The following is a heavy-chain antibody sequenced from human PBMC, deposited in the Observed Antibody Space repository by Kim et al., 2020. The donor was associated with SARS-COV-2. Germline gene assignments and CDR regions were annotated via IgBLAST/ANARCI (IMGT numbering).Heavy chain of an antibody. Sequence: GNTNYAQKLQGRVTMTTDTSTSTAYMELRSLRSDDTAVYYCARDLDGMDVWGQGTTVTVSS. D-gene: IGHD3-16*01. CDR2: GNT. CDR3: ARDLDGMDV. J-gene: IGHJ6*02. V-gene: IGHV1-18*01.